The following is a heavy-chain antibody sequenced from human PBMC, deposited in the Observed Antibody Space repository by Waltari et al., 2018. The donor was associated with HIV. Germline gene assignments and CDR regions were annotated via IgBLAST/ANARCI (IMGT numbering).Heavy chain of an antibody. Sequence: QVQLQESGPGLVKPSQTLSLTCTVSGGSISSGDYYWRWISHPPGQGLEWIVYIYYSGSTYYNPSLKSRVTISEDTCKNQFSLKLSSVTAADTAVYYCARVRGPYDSSGYFQYYFDYWGQGTLVTVSS. D-gene: IGHD3-22*01. CDR3: ARVRGPYDSSGYFQYYFDY. J-gene: IGHJ4*02. CDR2: IYYSGST. V-gene: IGHV4-30-4*01. CDR1: GGSISSGDYY.